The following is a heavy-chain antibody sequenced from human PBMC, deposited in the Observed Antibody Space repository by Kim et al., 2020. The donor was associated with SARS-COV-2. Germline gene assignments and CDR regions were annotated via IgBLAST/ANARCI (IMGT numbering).Heavy chain of an antibody. CDR2: IYYDGNT. V-gene: IGHV3-53*01. CDR1: GFSVNSFY. CDR3: CRDHLVGYHL. D-gene: IGHD5-12*01. Sequence: GGSLRLSCAASGFSVNSFYMTWVRQAPGKGLEWVSVIYYDGNTAYADSVRGRLTIFRGSYCNTLYLQLNSMRAEDTAVYFCCRDHLVGYHLWGQGALVAV. J-gene: IGHJ1*01.